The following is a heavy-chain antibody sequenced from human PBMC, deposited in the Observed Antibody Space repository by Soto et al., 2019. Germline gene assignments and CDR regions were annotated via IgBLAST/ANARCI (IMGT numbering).Heavy chain of an antibody. J-gene: IGHJ2*01. CDR2: ITPSGGET. D-gene: IGHD4-17*01. CDR3: ARHPALTTVVTQDCYFDL. CDR1: GYTLTNYY. Sequence: QVQLVQSGAEVKKPGASVKVSCKAFGYTLTNYYMHWVRQAPAQGPEWMWIITPSGGETHNGQKCQGRLSMTRDTSTSTVYMDLVSLRSDNTAVYYCARHPALTTVVTQDCYFDLWGRCTLVTVSS. V-gene: IGHV1-46*01.